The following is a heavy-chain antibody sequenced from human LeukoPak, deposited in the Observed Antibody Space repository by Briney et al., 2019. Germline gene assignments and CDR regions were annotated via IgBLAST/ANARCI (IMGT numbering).Heavy chain of an antibody. J-gene: IGHJ6*04. D-gene: IGHD3-10*02. V-gene: IGHV3-48*04. CDR2: ISSSGSTI. CDR1: GFTFSSYW. Sequence: PAGTLRLSCAASGFTFSSYWMHWVRQAPGKGLEWVSYISSSGSTIYYADSVKGRFTISRDNAKNSLYLQMNSLRAEDTAVYYCAELGITMIGGVWGKGTTVTISS. CDR3: AELGITMIGGV.